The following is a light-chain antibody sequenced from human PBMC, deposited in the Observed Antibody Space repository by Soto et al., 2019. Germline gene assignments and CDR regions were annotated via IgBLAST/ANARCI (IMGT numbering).Light chain of an antibody. Sequence: EIVMTQSPATLSVSPGERATLSCRASQSVSSNLAWYQQKPGQAPRLLIYGASTRATGIPARFSGSGSGTEFTLTISSLQCEDFAVYYWQQYNNWPPWTIGQGTKVEIK. CDR3: QQYNNWPPWT. J-gene: IGKJ1*01. V-gene: IGKV3-15*01. CDR2: GAS. CDR1: QSVSSN.